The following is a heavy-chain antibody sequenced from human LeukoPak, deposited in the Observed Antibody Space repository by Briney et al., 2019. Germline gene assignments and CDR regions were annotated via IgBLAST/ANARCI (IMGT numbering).Heavy chain of an antibody. J-gene: IGHJ4*02. V-gene: IGHV3-74*01. Sequence: WGSLRLSCAASGFTFSNHWMHWVRQVPGKGPVWVSRIDGGASSTSYADSVKGRFTLSRDNTKNSLYLQMNSLRAEDTAIYYCARDPNSGRYPDYWGQGTLVTVSS. CDR3: ARDPNSGRYPDY. CDR1: GFTFSNHW. CDR2: IDGGASST. D-gene: IGHD6-19*01.